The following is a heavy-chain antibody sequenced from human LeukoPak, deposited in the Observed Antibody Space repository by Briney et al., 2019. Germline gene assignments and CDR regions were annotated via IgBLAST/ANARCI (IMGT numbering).Heavy chain of an antibody. CDR3: ARGTAGVNY. D-gene: IGHD3-10*01. CDR2: IYYSGGT. V-gene: IGHV4-59*01. CDR1: GGSISSYY. Sequence: PSETLSLTCSVSGGSISSYYWSWIRQSPGKGLEWIGYIYYSGGTNYNPSLKSRVTISADTSKNQFSLKLRSVTAADTAVYYCARGTAGVNYWGQGTLVTVSS. J-gene: IGHJ4*02.